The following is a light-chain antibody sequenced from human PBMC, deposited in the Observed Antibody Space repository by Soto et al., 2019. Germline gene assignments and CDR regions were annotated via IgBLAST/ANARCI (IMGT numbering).Light chain of an antibody. V-gene: IGLV1-51*02. J-gene: IGLJ1*01. Sequence: QSVLTQPPSVSAAPGQKVTISCSGSSSNIGNNYVSWYQQLPGTAPKLLIYENNKRPSGIPDRFSGSKSGTSATLGISGLQTGDEADYFCGTWDSRLSAYVFGIGTKVTVL. CDR2: ENN. CDR3: GTWDSRLSAYV. CDR1: SSNIGNNY.